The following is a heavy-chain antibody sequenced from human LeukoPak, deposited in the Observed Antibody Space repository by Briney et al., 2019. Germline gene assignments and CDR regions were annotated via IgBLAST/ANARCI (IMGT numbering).Heavy chain of an antibody. CDR3: VLWLQAHFDH. CDR2: AGWAGGTT. Sequence: PGGSLRLSCATSGFNFDRYTIHWVRQAPGKGLEWVSLAGWAGGTTFYSDSVRGRFTISRDSGRKSVYLQMNSLTTDDTAFYFCVLWLQAHFDHWGRGTLVTVSS. J-gene: IGHJ4*02. D-gene: IGHD3-10*01. CDR1: GFNFDRYT. V-gene: IGHV3-43*01.